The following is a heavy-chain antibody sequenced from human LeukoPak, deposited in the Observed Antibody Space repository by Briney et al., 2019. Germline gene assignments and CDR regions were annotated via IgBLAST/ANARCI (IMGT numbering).Heavy chain of an antibody. CDR3: ARALWYDSSGYYDY. CDR2: ISSSGSTM. D-gene: IGHD3-22*01. CDR1: GLTFSSYS. Sequence: GGSLRLSCAVSGLTFSSYSMNWVRQAPGKGLEWLSYISSSGSTMYYADSVKGRFTISRDNAKNSLYLQMNSLRAEDTAVYYCARALWYDSSGYYDYWGQGTLVTVSS. J-gene: IGHJ4*02. V-gene: IGHV3-48*04.